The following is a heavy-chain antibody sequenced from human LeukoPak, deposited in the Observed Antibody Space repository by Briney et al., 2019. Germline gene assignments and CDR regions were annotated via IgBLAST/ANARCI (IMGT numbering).Heavy chain of an antibody. Sequence: SETLSLTCTVSGGSISSYYWSWVRQPAGKGLEWIGRIYTSGSTNYNPSLKSRVTMSVDTSKNQFSLKLSSVTAADTAVYYCARDRRGRPYDFWSGYYTGIGWFDPWGQGTLVTVSS. CDR3: ARDRRGRPYDFWSGYYTGIGWFDP. J-gene: IGHJ5*02. D-gene: IGHD3-3*01. V-gene: IGHV4-4*07. CDR2: IYTSGST. CDR1: GGSISSYY.